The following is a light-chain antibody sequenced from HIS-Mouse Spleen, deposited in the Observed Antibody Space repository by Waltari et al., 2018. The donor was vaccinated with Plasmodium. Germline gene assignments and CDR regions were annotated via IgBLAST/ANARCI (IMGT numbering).Light chain of an antibody. V-gene: IGLV5-37*01. CDR3: MIWPSNASGV. CDR1: SDLNVGSNN. CDR2: YYSDSDK. Sequence: QPVLTQPPSSSASPGESARLTCTLPSDLNVGSNNITCSQQKPGSPPRYLLYYYSDSDKGQGSGVPSRFSGSKDASANTGILLISGLQSEDEADYYCMIWPSNASGVFGGGTKLTVL. J-gene: IGLJ3*02.